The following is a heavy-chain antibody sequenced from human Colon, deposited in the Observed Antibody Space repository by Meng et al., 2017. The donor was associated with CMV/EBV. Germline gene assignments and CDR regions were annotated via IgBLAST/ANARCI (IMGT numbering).Heavy chain of an antibody. V-gene: IGHV4-31*03. CDR1: GGSISSGNHH. J-gene: IGHJ5*02. Sequence: TVSGGSISSGNHHWSWIRQHPGKVLEWIASIYNSETTYYNPSLTSRVTMSVDSSKNQFFLNLNSVTAADTAIYYCATYYAGRRGQGPWGQGTLVTVSS. CDR2: IYNSETT. CDR3: ATYYAGRRGQGP. D-gene: IGHD3-10*01.